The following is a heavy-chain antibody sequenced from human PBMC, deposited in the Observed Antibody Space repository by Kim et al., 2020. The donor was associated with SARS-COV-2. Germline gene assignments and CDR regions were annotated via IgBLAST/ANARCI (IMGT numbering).Heavy chain of an antibody. CDR3: ARGGRFAPYFDY. D-gene: IGHD3-3*01. J-gene: IGHJ4*02. V-gene: IGHV4-34*01. CDR2: INHSGST. Sequence: SETLSLTCAVYGGSFSGYYWSWIRQPPGKGLEWIGEINHSGSTNYNPSLKSRVTISVDTSKNQFSLKLSSVTAADTAVYYCARGGRFAPYFDYWGQGTLVTVSS. CDR1: GGSFSGYY.